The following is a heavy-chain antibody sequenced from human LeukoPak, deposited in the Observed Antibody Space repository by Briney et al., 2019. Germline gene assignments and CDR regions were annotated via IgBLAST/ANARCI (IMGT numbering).Heavy chain of an antibody. CDR2: IKQDGSKT. V-gene: IGHV3-7*01. CDR1: GFTFSTYW. Sequence: GGSLRLSCAASGFTFSTYWMTWVRQAPGKGLEWVANIKQDGSKTYYVDSVKGRFTISRDNAKNSLSLQMNSLRAEDTAVYYCARDFAMLFDYCGQGTLATVSS. CDR3: ARDFAMLFDY. J-gene: IGHJ4*02. D-gene: IGHD2-2*01.